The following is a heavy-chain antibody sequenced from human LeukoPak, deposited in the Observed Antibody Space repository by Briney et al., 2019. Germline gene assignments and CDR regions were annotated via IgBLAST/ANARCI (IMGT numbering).Heavy chain of an antibody. CDR3: ARGRAVTGYGMDV. CDR2: IGTGGDT. Sequence: GGSLRLSCAASGFTFSSYDMHWVRQVTGKGLEWVSVIGTGGDTYFADSVKGRFTMSRDTAKNSLYLQMNSLRAGDTAVYYCARGRAVTGYGMDVWGQGTTVTVSS. J-gene: IGHJ6*02. V-gene: IGHV3-13*01. CDR1: GFTFSSYD. D-gene: IGHD4-17*01.